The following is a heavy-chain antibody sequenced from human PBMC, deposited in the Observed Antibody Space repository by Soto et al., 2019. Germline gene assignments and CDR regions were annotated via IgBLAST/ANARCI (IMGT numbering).Heavy chain of an antibody. CDR1: GFTFTSSA. V-gene: IGHV1-58*01. D-gene: IGHD3-9*01. CDR3: APDQKVYYDILTGYYNYYYSGMAV. CDR2: IVVGSGNT. J-gene: IGHJ6*02. Sequence: SVKVSCKASGFTFTSSAVQWVRQARGQRLEWIGWIVVGSGNTNYAQKFQERVTITRDMSTSTAYMELSSLRSEDTAVYYCAPDQKVYYDILTGYYNYYYSGMAVWRQGTTVTISS.